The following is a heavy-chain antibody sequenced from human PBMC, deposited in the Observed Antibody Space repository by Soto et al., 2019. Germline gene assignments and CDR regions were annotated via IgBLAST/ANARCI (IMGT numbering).Heavy chain of an antibody. CDR3: ATYSSSSYYYYGMDV. D-gene: IGHD6-6*01. J-gene: IGHJ6*02. CDR1: GGSISSSSYY. Sequence: SETLSLTCTVSGGSISSSSYYWGWIRQPPGKGLEWIGSIYYSGSTYYNPSLKSQVTISVDTSKNQFSLKLSSVTAADTAVYYCATYSSSSYYYYGMDVWGQGTTVTVSS. V-gene: IGHV4-39*01. CDR2: IYYSGST.